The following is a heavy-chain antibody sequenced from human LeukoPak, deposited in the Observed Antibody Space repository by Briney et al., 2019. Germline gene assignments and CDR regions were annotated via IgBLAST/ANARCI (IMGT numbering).Heavy chain of an antibody. J-gene: IGHJ3*02. Sequence: ASVKVSCKASGYTFTGNYMYWVRQAPGQGLECMGWISPKTGDTHYAQNFQGRVTMTRDTSISTAYMELSRLTSDDTAVYYCAREVGINAFDIWGQGTMVTVSS. CDR3: AREVGINAFDI. V-gene: IGHV1-2*02. D-gene: IGHD3-10*01. CDR1: GYTFTGNY. CDR2: ISPKTGDT.